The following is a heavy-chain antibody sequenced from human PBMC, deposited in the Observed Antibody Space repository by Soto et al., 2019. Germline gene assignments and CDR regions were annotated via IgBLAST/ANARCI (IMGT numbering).Heavy chain of an antibody. CDR3: ARGLNGYVRYFDY. CDR1: GGSFSGYY. J-gene: IGHJ4*02. D-gene: IGHD5-12*01. Sequence: QVQLQQWGAGLLKPSETLSLTCAVYGGSFSGYYWSWIRQPPGKGLEWIGEITHSGSTNYNPSLKSRVTISVDTSKNQFSLKLSSVTAADTAVYYCARGLNGYVRYFDYWGQGTLVTVSS. V-gene: IGHV4-34*01. CDR2: ITHSGST.